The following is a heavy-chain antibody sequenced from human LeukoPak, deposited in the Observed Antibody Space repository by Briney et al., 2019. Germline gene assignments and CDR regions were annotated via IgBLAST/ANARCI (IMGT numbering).Heavy chain of an antibody. J-gene: IGHJ4*02. D-gene: IGHD5-18*01. V-gene: IGHV3-48*03. Sequence: PGGSLRLSCAASGFTFSSYEMNWVRQAPGKGLEWVSYISSSSSTIYYADSVKGRFTLSRDNARSSLFLQTNSLRAEDTAVYYCARESGPDTATRYFDYWGQGTLVTVSS. CDR3: ARESGPDTATRYFDY. CDR2: ISSSSSTI. CDR1: GFTFSSYE.